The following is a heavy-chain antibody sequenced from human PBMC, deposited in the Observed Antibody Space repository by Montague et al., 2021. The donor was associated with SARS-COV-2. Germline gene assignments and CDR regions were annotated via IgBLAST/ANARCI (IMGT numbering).Heavy chain of an antibody. CDR2: IYYSGST. Sequence: TLSLTCTVSGGSISSGGYYWSWIRQHPRKGLEWIGYIYYSGSTYYNPSLKSRVTISVDTSKNQFSLKLSSVTAADTAVYYCARVSVEMATMGVYYYYGMDVWGQGTTVTVSS. J-gene: IGHJ6*02. D-gene: IGHD5-24*01. V-gene: IGHV4-31*03. CDR1: GGSISSGGYY. CDR3: ARVSVEMATMGVYYYYGMDV.